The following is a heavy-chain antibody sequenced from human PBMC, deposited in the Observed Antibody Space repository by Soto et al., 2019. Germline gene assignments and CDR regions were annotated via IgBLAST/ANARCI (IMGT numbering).Heavy chain of an antibody. V-gene: IGHV3-30*18. J-gene: IGHJ6*02. Sequence: PGGSLRLSCAASGFTFSSYGMHWVRQAPGKGLEWVAVISYDGSNKYYADSVKGRFTISRDNSKNTLYLQMNSLRAEDTAVYYCAKDSEAVAGTVHCYVKAVWARGHSATGSS. CDR2: ISYDGSNK. CDR1: GFTFSSYG. CDR3: AKDSEAVAGTVHCYVKAV. D-gene: IGHD6-19*01.